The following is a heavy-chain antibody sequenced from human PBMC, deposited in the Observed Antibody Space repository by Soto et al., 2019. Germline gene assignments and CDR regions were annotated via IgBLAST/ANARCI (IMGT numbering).Heavy chain of an antibody. CDR2: IYYSGTT. Sequence: KASETLSLTCTVSGGSLSGGRYYWAWIRQPPGKGLEWIGSIYYSGTTYYTPSLKSRVTMSVDTSTNQFSLKLISVTAADTALYFCARQRDYDVSPAYLYHFDYWGQGTLVTVSS. J-gene: IGHJ4*02. V-gene: IGHV4-39*01. D-gene: IGHD3-9*01. CDR3: ARQRDYDVSPAYLYHFDY. CDR1: GGSLSGGRYY.